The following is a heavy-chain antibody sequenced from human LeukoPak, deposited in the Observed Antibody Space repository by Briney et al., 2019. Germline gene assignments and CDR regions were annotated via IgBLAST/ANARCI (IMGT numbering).Heavy chain of an antibody. J-gene: IGHJ4*02. CDR3: ASSWRRDGYNY. V-gene: IGHV4-59*01. CDR1: GGSISSYY. Sequence: TSETLSLTCTVSGGSISSYYWSWIRQPPGKGLEWIGYIYYSGSTNYNPSLKSRVTISVDTSKNQFPLKLSSVTAADTAVYYCASSWRRDGYNYWGQGTLVTVSS. D-gene: IGHD5-24*01. CDR2: IYYSGST.